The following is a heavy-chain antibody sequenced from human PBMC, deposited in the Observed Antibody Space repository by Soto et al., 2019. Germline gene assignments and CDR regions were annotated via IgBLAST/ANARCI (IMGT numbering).Heavy chain of an antibody. J-gene: IGHJ5*02. Sequence: VQLVQSGAEVKEPGASVKVSCKASGYTFTDYHIHWVRQAPGQALEWMGWINTNTGDTNYAQNFQGWVTMTRDTSINTAYVELSRLRSDDTAVYYCARWVGASNWFDPWGQGTLVTVSS. V-gene: IGHV1-2*04. CDR1: GYTFTDYH. CDR3: ARWVGASNWFDP. CDR2: INTNTGDT. D-gene: IGHD1-26*01.